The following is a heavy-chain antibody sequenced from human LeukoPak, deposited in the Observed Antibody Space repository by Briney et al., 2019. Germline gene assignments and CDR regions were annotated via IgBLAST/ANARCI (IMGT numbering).Heavy chain of an antibody. CDR2: MYPGDSDT. CDR1: GYSFSAYW. Sequence: GESLKISCKGSGYSFSAYWIGWVRRMPGKGLESLGIMYPGDSDTRYSPSFQGQVTMSVDNSISTAFLQWSSLKASDTAIYYCARLYSSSWYNFDYWGQGTLVTVSS. V-gene: IGHV5-51*01. J-gene: IGHJ4*02. CDR3: ARLYSSSWYNFDY. D-gene: IGHD6-13*01.